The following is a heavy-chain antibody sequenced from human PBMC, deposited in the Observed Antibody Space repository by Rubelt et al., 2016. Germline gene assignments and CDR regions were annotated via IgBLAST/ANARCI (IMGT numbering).Heavy chain of an antibody. CDR1: GGSISSYY. J-gene: IGHJ3*02. Sequence: QVQLQESGPGLVKPSETLSLTCTVSGGSISSYYWSWIRQPPGKVLELIGEINHSGSTNYNPALKVLVISSVDTSKNQFYLKLSSVTAADTAVYYCARHLVVVVVIAEQDPDAFDIWGQGTRVTVSS. CDR3: ARHLVVVVVIAEQDPDAFDI. CDR2: INHSGST. D-gene: IGHD2-21*01. V-gene: IGHV4-34*10.